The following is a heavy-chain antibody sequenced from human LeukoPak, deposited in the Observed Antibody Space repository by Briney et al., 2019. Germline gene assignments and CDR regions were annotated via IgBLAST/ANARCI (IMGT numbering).Heavy chain of an antibody. V-gene: IGHV1-2*06. CDR3: ASIPCSSTSCFNPRGGSYRKDLDY. CDR1: GYTFTGYY. J-gene: IGHJ4*02. CDR2: INPNSGGT. Sequence: ASVKVSCKASGYTFTGYYMHWVRQAPGQRLEWMGRINPNSGGTNYAQKFQGRVTMTRDTSISTAYMELSRLRSDDTAVYYCASIPCSSTSCFNPRGGSYRKDLDYWGQGTLVTVSS. D-gene: IGHD2-2*01.